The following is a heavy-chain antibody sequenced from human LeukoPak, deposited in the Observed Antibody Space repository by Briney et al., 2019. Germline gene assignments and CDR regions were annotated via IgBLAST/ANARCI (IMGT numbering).Heavy chain of an antibody. CDR3: ARAAEDIVVVVADDNWFDP. J-gene: IGHJ5*02. CDR1: GYTFTSYD. Sequence: ASVKVSCKASGYTFTSYDINWVRQAPGQGLEWMGWMNPNSGNTGYAQKFQGRVTMTRNTSISTAYMELSSLRSEDTAVYYCARAAEDIVVVVADDNWFDPWGQGTLVTVSS. D-gene: IGHD2-15*01. V-gene: IGHV1-8*01. CDR2: MNPNSGNT.